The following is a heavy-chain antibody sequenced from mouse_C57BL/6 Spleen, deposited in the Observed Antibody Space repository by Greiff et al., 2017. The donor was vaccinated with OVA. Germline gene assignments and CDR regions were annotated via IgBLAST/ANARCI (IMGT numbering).Heavy chain of an antibody. CDR1: GFSLTSYG. Sequence: VKLVESGPGLVQPSQSLSITCTVSGFSLTSYGVHWVRQSPGKGLEWLGVIWSGGSTDYNAAFISRLSISKDNSKSQVFFKMNSLQADDTAIYYCARNGDYYDYDGAWFAYWGQGTLVTVSA. J-gene: IGHJ3*01. D-gene: IGHD2-4*01. CDR3: ARNGDYYDYDGAWFAY. V-gene: IGHV2-2*01. CDR2: IWSGGST.